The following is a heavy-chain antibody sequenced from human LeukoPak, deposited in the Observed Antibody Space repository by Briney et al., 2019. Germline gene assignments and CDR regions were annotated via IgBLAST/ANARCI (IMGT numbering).Heavy chain of an antibody. CDR2: INHSGST. V-gene: IGHV4-34*01. J-gene: IGHJ4*02. Sequence: NASETLSLTCTVSGGSISSYYWSWIRQPPGKGLEWIGEINHSGSTNYNPSLKSRVTISVDTSKNQFSLKLSSVTAADTAVYYCARLSWYYGSGSYYSPFDYWGQGTLVTVSS. CDR3: ARLSWYYGSGSYYSPFDY. CDR1: GGSISSYY. D-gene: IGHD3-10*01.